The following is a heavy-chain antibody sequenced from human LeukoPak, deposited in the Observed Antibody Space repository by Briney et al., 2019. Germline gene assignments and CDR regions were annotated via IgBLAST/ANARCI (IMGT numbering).Heavy chain of an antibody. CDR2: ISYDGGNK. CDR3: ARDQSARDFYYYMDV. J-gene: IGHJ6*04. V-gene: IGHV3-30*03. Sequence: GGSLRLSCLASGFALHTYGIHWVRQAPGKGLEWVAVISYDGGNKFFADAVGGRFTISRDNPKNTVYLEMNSLRAEDTAVYFCARDQSARDFYYYMDVWGEGTTVIVSS. CDR1: GFALHTYG. D-gene: IGHD3-10*01.